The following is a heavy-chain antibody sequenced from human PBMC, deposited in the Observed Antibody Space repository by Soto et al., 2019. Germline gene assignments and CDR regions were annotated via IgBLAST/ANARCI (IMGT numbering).Heavy chain of an antibody. J-gene: IGHJ4*02. D-gene: IGHD3-9*01. Sequence: GESLKISCNGSGYSFTSYWIGWVRQMPGKGLEWMGIIYPGDSDTRYSPSFQGQVTISADKSISTAYLQWSSLKASDIAMYYCARHGVGDILTGQPDYWGQGTLVTVSS. CDR1: GYSFTSYW. CDR2: IYPGDSDT. CDR3: ARHGVGDILTGQPDY. V-gene: IGHV5-51*01.